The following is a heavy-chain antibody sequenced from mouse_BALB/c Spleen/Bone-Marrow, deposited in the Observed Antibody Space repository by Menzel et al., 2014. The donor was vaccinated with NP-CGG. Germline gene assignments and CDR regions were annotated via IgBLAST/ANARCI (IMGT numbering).Heavy chain of an antibody. V-gene: IGHV1S56*01. CDR2: IYPGNVNT. CDR1: GYTFTSYY. J-gene: IGHJ4*01. Sequence: QVQLKESGPGLVKPGASVRISCKASGYTFTSYYIHWVKQRPGQGLEWIGWIYPGNVNTKYNEKFKVKATLTADKSSSTAYMQLSSLTSEDSAVYFCARGGWLRDAMDYWGQGTSVTVSS. D-gene: IGHD2-2*01. CDR3: ARGGWLRDAMDY.